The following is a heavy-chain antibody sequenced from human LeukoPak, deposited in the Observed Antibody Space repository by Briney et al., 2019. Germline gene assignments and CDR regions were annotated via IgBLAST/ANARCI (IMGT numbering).Heavy chain of an antibody. CDR2: ISSSLSSV. CDR1: GFTFSSYD. J-gene: IGHJ4*02. D-gene: IGHD3-10*01. Sequence: GWSLRLSCVGSGFTFSSYDMISVRQAPRKGLELVSCISSSLSSVYYAHSAKGQFTISREHAKSSLYLQINILRAEDTPIYYCARDGVRGHTTLDYWGEGTLVTVSS. CDR3: ARDGVRGHTTLDY. V-gene: IGHV3-21*03.